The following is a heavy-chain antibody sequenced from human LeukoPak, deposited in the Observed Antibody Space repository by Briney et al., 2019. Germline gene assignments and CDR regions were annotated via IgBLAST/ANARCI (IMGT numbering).Heavy chain of an antibody. CDR3: ARGQVPAARGYNWFDP. CDR1: GWSFNDYY. D-gene: IGHD2-2*01. CDR2: INARGDT. Sequence: SETLSLTCAVYGWSFNDYYWNWVRQPPGKGLEWIGEINARGDTNYNPSLKSRVTISVDSSKNQFSLTLTSMIAADTAIYYCARGQVPAARGYNWFDPWGQGTLVTVSS. J-gene: IGHJ5*02. V-gene: IGHV4-34*01.